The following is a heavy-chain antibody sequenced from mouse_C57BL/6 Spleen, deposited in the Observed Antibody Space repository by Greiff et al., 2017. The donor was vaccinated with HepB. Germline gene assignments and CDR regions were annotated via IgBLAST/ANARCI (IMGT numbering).Heavy chain of an antibody. CDR1: GYAFSSSW. J-gene: IGHJ4*01. V-gene: IGHV1-82*01. CDR3: AREGGLRPSMDY. CDR2: IYPGDGDT. Sequence: QVQLQESGPELVKPGASVKISCKASGYAFSSSWMNWVKQRPGKGLEWIGRIYPGDGDTNYNGKFKGKATLTADKSSSTAYMQLSSLTSEDSAVYVCAREGGLRPSMDYWGQGTSVTVSS. D-gene: IGHD2-4*01.